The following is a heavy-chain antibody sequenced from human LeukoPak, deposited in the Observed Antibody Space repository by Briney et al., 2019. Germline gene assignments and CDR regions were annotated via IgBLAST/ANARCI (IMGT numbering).Heavy chain of an antibody. CDR2: VYDSGRM. D-gene: IGHD6-13*01. CDR3: GRGIAAAAGDAFDI. Sequence: SETQSLTCTVSGDSISSSDFYWGWIRQPPGKGLEWIGGVYDSGRMYEKPSLKSRVPISIDTSKNQFSLKLSSVTAADTAVYYCGRGIAAAAGDAFDIWGQGTMVTVSS. CDR1: GDSISSSDFY. V-gene: IGHV4-39*01. J-gene: IGHJ3*02.